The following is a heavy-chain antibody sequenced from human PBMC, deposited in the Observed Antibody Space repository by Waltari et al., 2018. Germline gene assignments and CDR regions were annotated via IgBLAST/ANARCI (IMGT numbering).Heavy chain of an antibody. J-gene: IGHJ4*02. D-gene: IGHD3-10*01. V-gene: IGHV1-2*02. CDR1: GYALTGHL. CDR2: INPNSGGT. CDR3: ARALRGLRRRDY. Sequence: VQSGAEVKKPGASVRVSCKAFGYALTGHLLEWVRQAPGQGLEWMGWINPNSGGTNYAQKFQGRVTMTRDTSITTAYMELSTLRFDDTAVYYCARALRGLRRRDYWGQGTLVTVSS.